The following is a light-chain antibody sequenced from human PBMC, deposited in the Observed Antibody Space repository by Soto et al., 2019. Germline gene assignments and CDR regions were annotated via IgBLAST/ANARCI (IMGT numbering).Light chain of an antibody. CDR1: QSIGSY. V-gene: IGKV1-39*01. Sequence: DIQMTQSPSSLSASVGDRVTITCRASQSIGSYLNWYQQEPGKAPKLLIYAASSLQSGVPPRFSGSGSGTDFTLTISSLQPEDFATYYCQQSYSTPQLTFGGGTKVEIK. CDR3: QQSYSTPQLT. J-gene: IGKJ4*01. CDR2: AAS.